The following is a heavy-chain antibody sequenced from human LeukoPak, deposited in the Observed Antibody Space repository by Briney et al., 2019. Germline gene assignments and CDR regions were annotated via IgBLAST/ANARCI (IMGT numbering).Heavy chain of an antibody. D-gene: IGHD6-19*01. CDR1: GFTFSNSA. V-gene: IGHV3-23*01. Sequence: GGSLRLFCAASGFTFSNSAMSWVRQAPGKGLECVSTLSGSGISTYYADSVKGRFTISRDKSKNTVYLQMNSLRAEDTAVYYCAKGIYSSGWSYFDYWGHGTLVTVSS. CDR3: AKGIYSSGWSYFDY. J-gene: IGHJ4*01. CDR2: LSGSGIST.